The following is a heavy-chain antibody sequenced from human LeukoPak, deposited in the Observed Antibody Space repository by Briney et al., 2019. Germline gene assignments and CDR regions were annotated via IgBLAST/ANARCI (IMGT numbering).Heavy chain of an antibody. CDR1: GFTFSSYA. Sequence: GGSLRLSCAASGFTFSSYAMHWVRQAPGKELEWVAVISYDGSNKYYADSVKGRFTMSRDNSKNTLYLQMNSLRAEDTGVYYCARDSSGPLDYWGQGTLVTVSS. CDR3: ARDSSGPLDY. V-gene: IGHV3-30-3*01. CDR2: ISYDGSNK. J-gene: IGHJ4*02. D-gene: IGHD3-22*01.